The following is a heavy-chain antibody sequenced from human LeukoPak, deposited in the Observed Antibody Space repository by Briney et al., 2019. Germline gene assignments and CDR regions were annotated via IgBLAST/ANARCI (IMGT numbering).Heavy chain of an antibody. CDR3: AKDPWELRHFDY. D-gene: IGHD1-26*01. Sequence: SETLPLTCTVSGDSISSSSFYWSWIRQPPGKGLEWIGYIYHSGSTYYNPSLKSRVTISVDRSKNQFSLKLSSVTAADTAVYYCAKDPWELRHFDYWGQGTLVTVSS. CDR1: GDSISSSSFY. V-gene: IGHV4-30-2*01. J-gene: IGHJ4*02. CDR2: IYHSGST.